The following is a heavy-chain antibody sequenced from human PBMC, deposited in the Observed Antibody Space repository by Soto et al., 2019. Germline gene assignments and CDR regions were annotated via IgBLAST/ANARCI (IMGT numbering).Heavy chain of an antibody. V-gene: IGHV3-33*01. D-gene: IGHD2-15*01. Sequence: PGGSLRLSCAASGFTLSSYGMHWVRQAPGKGLEWVAVIWYDGSNKYYADSVKGRFTISRDNSKNTLYLQMNSLRAEDTAVYYCARDRGGPPLRYYYGMDVWGQGTTVTVSS. CDR2: IWYDGSNK. J-gene: IGHJ6*02. CDR1: GFTLSSYG. CDR3: ARDRGGPPLRYYYGMDV.